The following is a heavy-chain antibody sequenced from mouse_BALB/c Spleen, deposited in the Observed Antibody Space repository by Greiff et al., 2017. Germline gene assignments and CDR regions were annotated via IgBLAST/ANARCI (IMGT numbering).Heavy chain of an antibody. Sequence: EVKVVESGGGLVQPGGSRKLSCAASGFTFSSFGMHWVRQAPEKGLEWVAYISSGSSTIYYADTVKGRFTISRDNPKSTLFLQMTSLRSEDTAMYYCARSDYGRIDYWGQGTTLTVSS. D-gene: IGHD1-1*01. CDR3: ARSDYGRIDY. V-gene: IGHV5-17*02. CDR2: ISSGSSTI. CDR1: GFTFSSFG. J-gene: IGHJ2*01.